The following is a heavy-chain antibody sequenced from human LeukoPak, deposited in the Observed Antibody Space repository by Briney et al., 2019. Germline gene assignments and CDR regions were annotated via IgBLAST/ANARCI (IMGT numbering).Heavy chain of an antibody. CDR3: ARHFLGHIDY. Sequence: SETLSLTCTVSGGSISSSSYYWGWIRQPPGKGLEWIGSIYYSGSTYYNPSLESRVTISVDTSKNQFSLKLSSVTAADTAVYYCARHFLGHIDYWGQGTLVTVSS. V-gene: IGHV4-39*01. CDR2: IYYSGST. J-gene: IGHJ4*02. D-gene: IGHD2/OR15-2a*01. CDR1: GGSISSSSYY.